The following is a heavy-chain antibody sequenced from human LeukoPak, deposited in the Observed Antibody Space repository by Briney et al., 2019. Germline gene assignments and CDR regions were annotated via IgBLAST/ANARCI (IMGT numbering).Heavy chain of an antibody. CDR1: GFTFDDYV. Sequence: GGSLRLSCAASGFTFDDYVMHWVRQAPGKGLEWVSLISWDGGSTYYADSVKGRFTISRDNSKNSLYLQMNSLRPEDTALYYCAKDIRGSTSWYGLDYWGQGTLVTVSS. CDR3: AKDIRGSTSWYGLDY. D-gene: IGHD6-13*01. V-gene: IGHV3-43D*03. CDR2: ISWDGGST. J-gene: IGHJ4*02.